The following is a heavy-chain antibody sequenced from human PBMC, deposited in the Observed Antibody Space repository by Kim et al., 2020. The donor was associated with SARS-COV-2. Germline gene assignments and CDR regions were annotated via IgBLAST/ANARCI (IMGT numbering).Heavy chain of an antibody. J-gene: IGHJ6*02. V-gene: IGHV3-33*01. CDR1: GFTFSSYG. CDR3: ARGRVVTTYYYYYGMDV. D-gene: IGHD3-3*01. CDR2: IWYDGSNK. Sequence: GGSLRLSCAASGFTFSSYGMHWVRQAPGKGLEWVAVIWYDGSNKYYADSVKGRFTISRDNSKNTLYLQMNSLRAEDTAVYYCARGRVVTTYYYYYGMDVWGQGTTVTVSS.